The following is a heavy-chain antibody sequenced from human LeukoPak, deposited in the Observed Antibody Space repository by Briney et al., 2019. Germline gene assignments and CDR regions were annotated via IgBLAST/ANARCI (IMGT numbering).Heavy chain of an antibody. V-gene: IGHV3-64*01. D-gene: IGHD5-18*01. J-gene: IGHJ4*02. CDR2: ISSNGGST. CDR1: GFTFSSYA. CDR3: ARLGDSYGFDY. Sequence: GGSLRLSCAASGFTFSSYAMHWVRQAPGKGLEYVSAISSNGGSTYYANSVKGRFTISRDNSRNTLYLQMGSLRAEDMAVYYCARLGDSYGFDYWGQGTLVTVSS.